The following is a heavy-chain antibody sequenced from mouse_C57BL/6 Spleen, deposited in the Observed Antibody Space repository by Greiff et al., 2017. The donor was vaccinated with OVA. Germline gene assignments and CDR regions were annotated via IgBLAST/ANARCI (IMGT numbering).Heavy chain of an antibody. D-gene: IGHD3-3*01. CDR2: IWSGGST. Sequence: VQRVESGPGLVQPSQSLSIPCTVPGFSLTSYGVHWVRQSPGKGLEWLGVIWSGGSTVYNAAFISRLSISKDNSKSQVFFKMNSLQADDTAIYYCARKGDVAFDYWGKGTTLTVSS. CDR1: GFSLTSYG. J-gene: IGHJ2*01. V-gene: IGHV2-2*01. CDR3: ARKGDVAFDY.